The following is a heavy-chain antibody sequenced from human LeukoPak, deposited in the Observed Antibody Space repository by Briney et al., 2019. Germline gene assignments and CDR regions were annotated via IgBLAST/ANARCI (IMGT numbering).Heavy chain of an antibody. CDR2: IYYSGST. V-gene: IGHV4-59*01. J-gene: IGHJ4*02. CDR3: ARDHSGYDGYFDY. D-gene: IGHD5-12*01. Sequence: SETLSLTCTASGGSISSYYWSWIRQPPGKGLEWMGYIYYSGSTNYNPSLKSRVTISVDTSKNQFSLKLSSVTAADTAVYYCARDHSGYDGYFDYWGQGTLVTVSS. CDR1: GGSISSYY.